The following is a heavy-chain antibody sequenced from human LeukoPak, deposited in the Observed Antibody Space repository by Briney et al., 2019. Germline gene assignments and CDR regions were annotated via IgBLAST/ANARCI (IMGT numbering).Heavy chain of an antibody. CDR3: AKEPRQTAAGAHSPVDY. Sequence: GGSLRLSCAASGFTFDDYAMHWVRQAPGKGLEWVSAISGSGGSTYYADSVKGRFTISRDNSKNTLYLQVNSLRAEDTAVYYCAKEPRQTAAGAHSPVDYWGQGTLVTVS. J-gene: IGHJ4*02. D-gene: IGHD6-13*01. CDR2: ISGSGGST. V-gene: IGHV3-23*01. CDR1: GFTFDDYA.